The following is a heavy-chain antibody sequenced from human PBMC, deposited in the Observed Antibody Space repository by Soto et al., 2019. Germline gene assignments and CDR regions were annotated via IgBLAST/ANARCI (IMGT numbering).Heavy chain of an antibody. CDR3: ARDYRGRMDV. CDR2: IWYDGSNK. J-gene: IGHJ6*02. D-gene: IGHD3-10*01. Sequence: QVQLVESGGGVVQPGRSLRLSCAAPGFTFSSYGMHWVRQAPGKGLEWVAVIWYDGSNKYYADSVKGRFTISRDNSKNTLYLQMNSLRAEDTAVYYCARDYRGRMDVWGQGTTVTVSS. V-gene: IGHV3-33*01. CDR1: GFTFSSYG.